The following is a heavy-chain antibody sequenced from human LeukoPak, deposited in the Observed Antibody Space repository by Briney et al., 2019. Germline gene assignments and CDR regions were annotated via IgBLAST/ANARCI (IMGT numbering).Heavy chain of an antibody. CDR3: ARGVTVLGYNWFDP. Sequence: ASVKVSCKASGYTFTGYYMHWVRQAPGQGLEWMGWINPNSGGTNYAQKFQGRVTMTRDTSISTAYMELSRLRSDDTAVYYCARGVTVLGYNWFDPWGRGTLVTVSS. D-gene: IGHD7-27*01. CDR2: INPNSGGT. V-gene: IGHV1-2*02. J-gene: IGHJ5*02. CDR1: GYTFTGYY.